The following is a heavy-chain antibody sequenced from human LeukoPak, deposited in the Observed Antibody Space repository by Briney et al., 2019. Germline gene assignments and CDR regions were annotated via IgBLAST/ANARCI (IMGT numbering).Heavy chain of an antibody. Sequence: ASVKVSCKASGYTFIGHYMHWVRQAPGQGLEWMGWINPNDGGTNYAQTFQGRVTMTRDTSISTAYMGLSSLRSDDTAVYYCARDFYYYGSGTFMDVWGQGTTVTVSS. CDR2: INPNDGGT. D-gene: IGHD3-10*01. CDR3: ARDFYYYGSGTFMDV. J-gene: IGHJ6*02. CDR1: GYTFIGHY. V-gene: IGHV1-2*02.